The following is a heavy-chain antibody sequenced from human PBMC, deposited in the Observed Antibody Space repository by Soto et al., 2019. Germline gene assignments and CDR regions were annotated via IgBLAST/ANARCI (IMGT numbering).Heavy chain of an antibody. D-gene: IGHD3-22*01. CDR2: ISYDGSNK. V-gene: IGHV3-30-3*01. Sequence: PGGSLRLSCAASGFTFSSYAMHWVRQAPGKGLEWVAVISYDGSNKYYADSVKGRFTISRDNSKNTPYLQMNSLRAEDTAVYYCARSELITMIVVVQDAFDIWGQGTMVTVS. J-gene: IGHJ3*02. CDR1: GFTFSSYA. CDR3: ARSELITMIVVVQDAFDI.